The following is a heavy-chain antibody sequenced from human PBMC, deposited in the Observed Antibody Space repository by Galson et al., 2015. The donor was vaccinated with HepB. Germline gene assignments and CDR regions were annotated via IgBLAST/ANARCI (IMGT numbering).Heavy chain of an antibody. J-gene: IGHJ6*02. V-gene: IGHV1-69*13. CDR3: AGSVPPTWLQFWGPLSYYYGMDV. CDR1: GGTFSSYA. CDR2: IIPIFGTA. D-gene: IGHD5-24*01. Sequence: SVKVSCKASGGTFSSYAISWVRQAPGQGLEWMGGIIPIFGTANYAQKFQGRVTITADESTSTAYMELSSLRSEDTAVYYCAGSVPPTWLQFWGPLSYYYGMDVWGQGTTVTVSS.